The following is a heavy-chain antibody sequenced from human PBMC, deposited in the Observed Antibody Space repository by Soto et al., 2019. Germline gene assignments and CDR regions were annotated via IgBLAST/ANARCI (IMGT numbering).Heavy chain of an antibody. J-gene: IGHJ4*02. CDR3: ASILTVGYCSGGSCYSGH. Sequence: GASVKVSCKASGYTFTSYYMHWVRQAPGQGLEWMGIINPSGGSTSYAQKFQGRVTMTRDTSTTTVYMELSSLRSEDTAVYYCASILTVGYCSGGSCYSGHWGQGTLVTVSS. CDR2: INPSGGST. D-gene: IGHD2-15*01. CDR1: GYTFTSYY. V-gene: IGHV1-46*03.